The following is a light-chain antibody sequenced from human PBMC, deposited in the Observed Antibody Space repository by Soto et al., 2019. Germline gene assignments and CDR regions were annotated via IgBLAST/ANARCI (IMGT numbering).Light chain of an antibody. V-gene: IGKV4-1*01. J-gene: IGKJ1*01. CDR3: QQYYSTPWT. Sequence: DIVMTQSPDSLAVSLGERATINCKSSQSVLYSSHNKNYLAWYQQKPGHPPKLLIYWASTRESGVPDRFSGSGSGTDFTLTISSLQAEDVAVYYCQQYYSTPWTFGQGTKVEIK. CDR1: QSVLYSSHNKNY. CDR2: WAS.